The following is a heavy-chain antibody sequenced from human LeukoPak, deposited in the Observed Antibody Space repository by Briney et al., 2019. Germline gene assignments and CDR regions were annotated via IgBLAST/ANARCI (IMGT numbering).Heavy chain of an antibody. CDR1: VGSISRYY. J-gene: IGHJ6*02. D-gene: IGHD3-16*01. CDR2: IYYSGST. V-gene: IGHV4-59*08. Sequence: SETLSLTCTVSVGSISRYYGSWLPEPPGKGLEGIGYIYYSGSTNYNPSLKSRVTISVDTSKNQFSLKLSSVTAADTAVYYCARLGRPYYYYYGMDVWGQGTTVTVSS. CDR3: ARLGRPYYYYYGMDV.